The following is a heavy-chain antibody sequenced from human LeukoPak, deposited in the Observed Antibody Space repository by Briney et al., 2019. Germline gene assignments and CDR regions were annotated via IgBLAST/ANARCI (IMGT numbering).Heavy chain of an antibody. CDR1: GYTFTGYY. D-gene: IGHD3-22*01. V-gene: IGHV1-2*02. Sequence: ASVKVSCKASGYTFTGYYMHWVRQAPGQGLEWMGWINPNSGGTNYAQKFQGRVTMTRDTSISTAYMELSRLRSDDTAVYYCAREMPDYYDSSGYYSLDYWGQGTLVTVSS. CDR2: INPNSGGT. J-gene: IGHJ4*02. CDR3: AREMPDYYDSSGYYSLDY.